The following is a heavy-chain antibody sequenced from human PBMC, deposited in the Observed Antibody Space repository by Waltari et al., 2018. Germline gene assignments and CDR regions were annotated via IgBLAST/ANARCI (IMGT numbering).Heavy chain of an antibody. CDR2: LIPILGIA. V-gene: IGHV1-69*10. D-gene: IGHD5-12*01. J-gene: IGHJ4*02. CDR1: GGTFSSYA. Sequence: QVQLVQSGAEVKKPGSSVKVSCKASGGTFSSYAISWVRQAPGQGLEWMGGLIPILGIANYAQKFQGRVTITADKSTSTAYMELSSLRSEDTAVYYCARVSGGYSGYEPPYIDYWGQGTLVTVSS. CDR3: ARVSGGYSGYEPPYIDY.